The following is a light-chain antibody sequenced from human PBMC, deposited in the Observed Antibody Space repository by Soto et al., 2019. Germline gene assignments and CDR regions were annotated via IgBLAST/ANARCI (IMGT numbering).Light chain of an antibody. Sequence: EIVMTQSPATLSMSPGERATLSCRASQSVRSSYLAWYQHTPGQAPRLLIYGASTRATGIPARFSGSGSGTEFTLTISSLQSEDFAVDYCQQYNNWPLTFGAGTKVDI. V-gene: IGKV3-15*01. CDR1: QSVRSSY. CDR2: GAS. CDR3: QQYNNWPLT. J-gene: IGKJ4*01.